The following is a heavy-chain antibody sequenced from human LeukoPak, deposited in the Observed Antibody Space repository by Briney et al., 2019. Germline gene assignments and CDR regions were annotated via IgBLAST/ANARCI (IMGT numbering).Heavy chain of an antibody. D-gene: IGHD4-17*01. J-gene: IGHJ4*02. CDR1: GGSISSSSYY. Sequence: SETLSLTCTVSGGSISSSSYYWGWIRQPPGKGLEWIGSIYYSGSTYYNPSLKSRVTISVDTSKNQFSLKLSSVTAADTAVYYCARITVTNYLYYFDYWGQGTLVTVSS. CDR2: IYYSGST. CDR3: ARITVTNYLYYFDY. V-gene: IGHV4-39*01.